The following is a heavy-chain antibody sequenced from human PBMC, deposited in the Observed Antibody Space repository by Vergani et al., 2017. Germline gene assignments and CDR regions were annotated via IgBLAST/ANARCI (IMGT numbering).Heavy chain of an antibody. CDR2: INPIFGTA. CDR3: ARDLPAGSGSYRAYWFDP. V-gene: IGHV1-69*12. CDR1: GGTFSSYA. Sequence: QVQLVQSGAEVKKPGSSVKVSCKASGGTFSSYAISWVRQAPGQGLEWMGGINPIFGTANYAQKFQGRVTITEDESTSTAYMELSSLRSEDTAVYYCARDLPAGSGSYRAYWFDPWGQGTLVTVSS. D-gene: IGHD3-10*01. J-gene: IGHJ5*02.